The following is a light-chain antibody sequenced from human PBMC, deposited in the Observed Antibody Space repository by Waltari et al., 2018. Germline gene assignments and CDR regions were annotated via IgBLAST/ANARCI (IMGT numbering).Light chain of an antibody. CDR2: RNN. Sequence: QSVMTQPPSASATPGQRVIISCSGSSSNIGSNFVYWYQHFPGTAPKLLIYRNNPPPSGVPDPFPGSKAGTSASLAISGLRSEDEAGYYCAAWDDSLNGVVFGGGTKLTVL. CDR1: SSNIGSNF. CDR3: AAWDDSLNGVV. J-gene: IGLJ3*02. V-gene: IGLV1-47*01.